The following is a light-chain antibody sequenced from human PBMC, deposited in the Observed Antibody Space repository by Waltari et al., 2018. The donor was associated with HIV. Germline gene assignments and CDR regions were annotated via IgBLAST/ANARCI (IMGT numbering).Light chain of an antibody. CDR1: QGISSY. V-gene: IGKV1-27*01. J-gene: IGKJ3*01. CDR3: QRTYNVP. CDR2: SAS. Sequence: DIQLTQSPSSLSASVGDRVTITCRVSQGISSYLNWYRQKPGKVPNLLIYSASNLQSGVPSRFSGRGSGTDFTLSISLQPEDVATYYGQRTYNVPFGPGTKVDIK.